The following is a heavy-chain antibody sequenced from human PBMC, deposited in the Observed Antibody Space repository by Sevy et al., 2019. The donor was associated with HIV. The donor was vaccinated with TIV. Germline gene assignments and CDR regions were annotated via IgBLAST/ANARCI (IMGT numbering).Heavy chain of an antibody. J-gene: IGHJ4*02. CDR2: LSFGCGKI. D-gene: IGHD2-8*01. CDR3: AREGCTKPHDY. Sequence: GGSLRLSCAASGFDFSIYSMSWVRQAPGKGLEWVSTLSFGCGKINYADSVKGRFTISKDNSKSSVYLQMNNMRVEDTAVYYCAREGCTKPHDYWGQGTLVTVSS. V-gene: IGHV3-23*01. CDR1: GFDFSIYS.